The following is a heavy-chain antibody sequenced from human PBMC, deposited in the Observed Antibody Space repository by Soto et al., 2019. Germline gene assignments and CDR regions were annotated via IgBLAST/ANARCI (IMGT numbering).Heavy chain of an antibody. V-gene: IGHV1-2*04. CDR3: ARPHRATTSLDAFEI. D-gene: IGHD4-4*01. J-gene: IGHJ3*02. CDR2: INPNSGGT. CDR1: GYTFTGYY. Sequence: DSVQVSCKASGYTFTGYYMHWVRQAPGQGLEWMGWINPNSGGTNYAQKFQGWVTMTRDTSISTAYMELSRLRSDDTAVYYCARPHRATTSLDAFEIWGQGKMVTVSS.